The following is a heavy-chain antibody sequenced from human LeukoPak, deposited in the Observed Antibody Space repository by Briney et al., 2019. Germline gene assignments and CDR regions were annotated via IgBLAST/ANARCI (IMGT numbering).Heavy chain of an antibody. CDR1: GLIFSNYE. Sequence: GGSLRLSCAASGLIFSNYEMNWVRQAPGKGLEWVSYISSRGSSTYYADSVKGRFTISRDNAKNSLYLQMNSLRAEDTAVYYCSRWTRVSSTSLWYFDLWGRGDLVTVSS. D-gene: IGHD6-6*01. J-gene: IGHJ2*01. V-gene: IGHV3-48*03. CDR2: ISSRGSST. CDR3: SRWTRVSSTSLWYFDL.